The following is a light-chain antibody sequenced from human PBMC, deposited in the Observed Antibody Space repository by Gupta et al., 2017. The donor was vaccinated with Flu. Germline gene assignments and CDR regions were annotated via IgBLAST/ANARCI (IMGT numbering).Light chain of an antibody. CDR2: ADS. V-gene: IGLV3-21*02. CDR1: NIGIKS. J-gene: IGLJ2*01. CDR3: KVWDSSSNHVV. Sequence: YVLTQPPSVSVAPGQTARITCGGNNIGIKSVHWFQQRPGQAPVLVVYADSGRPSGIPERFSGSNSENTANLTITRVEAGDEADYYCKVWDSSSNHVVFGGGTKLTVL.